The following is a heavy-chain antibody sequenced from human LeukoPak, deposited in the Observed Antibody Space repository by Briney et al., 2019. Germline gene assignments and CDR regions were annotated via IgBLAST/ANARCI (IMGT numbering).Heavy chain of an antibody. D-gene: IGHD3-16*01. CDR1: GGSISSSSYY. CDR2: IYYSGST. CDR3: ARVSWGSIDY. Sequence: SETLSLTCTVSGGSISSSSYYWGWIRQPPGKGLEWIGSIYYSGSTNYNPSLKSRVTISVDTSKNQFSLKLSSVTAADTAVYYCARVSWGSIDYWGQGTLVTVSS. V-gene: IGHV4-39*07. J-gene: IGHJ4*02.